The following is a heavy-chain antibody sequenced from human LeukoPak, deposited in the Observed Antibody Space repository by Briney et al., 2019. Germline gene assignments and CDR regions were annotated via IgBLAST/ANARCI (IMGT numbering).Heavy chain of an antibody. D-gene: IGHD5-24*01. CDR2: ISGSGGST. CDR3: AKDMGSRWLQYRVLDAFDI. V-gene: IGHV3-23*01. Sequence: PGGSLRLSCAASGFTFSSYGMSWVRQAPGKGLEWVSAISGSGGSTYYADSVKGRFTISRDNSKNTLYLQMNSLRAEDTAVYYCAKDMGSRWLQYRVLDAFDIWGQGTMVTVSS. CDR1: GFTFSSYG. J-gene: IGHJ3*02.